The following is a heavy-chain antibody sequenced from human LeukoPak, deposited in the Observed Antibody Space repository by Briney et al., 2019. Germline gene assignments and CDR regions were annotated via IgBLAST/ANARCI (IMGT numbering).Heavy chain of an antibody. V-gene: IGHV3-33*01. CDR3: ASSTITATLDY. Sequence: GGSLRLSYAASGFTFSSYGMHWVRQAPGKGLEWVAVIWYDGSNKYYADSVKGRFTISRDNSKNTLYLQMNSLRAEDTAVYYCASSTITATLDYWGQGTLVTVSS. CDR2: IWYDGSNK. J-gene: IGHJ4*02. CDR1: GFTFSSYG. D-gene: IGHD5-24*01.